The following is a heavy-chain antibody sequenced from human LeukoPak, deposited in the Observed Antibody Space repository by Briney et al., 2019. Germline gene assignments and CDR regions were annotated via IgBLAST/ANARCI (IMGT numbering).Heavy chain of an antibody. CDR3: ASLSNPDAFDI. CDR2: IYYSGST. CDR1: GGSISSYY. D-gene: IGHD2/OR15-2a*01. V-gene: IGHV4-59*01. J-gene: IGHJ3*02. Sequence: PSETLSLTCTVSGGSISSYYWSWIRQPPGKGLEWIGYIYYSGSTNYNPSLKSRVTISVDTSKNQFSLKLSSVTAADTAVYYCASLSNPDAFDIWGQGTMVTVSS.